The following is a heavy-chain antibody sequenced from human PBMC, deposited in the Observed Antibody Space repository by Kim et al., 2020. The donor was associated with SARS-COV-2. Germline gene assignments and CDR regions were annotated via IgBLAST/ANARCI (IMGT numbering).Heavy chain of an antibody. CDR1: GYTLTELS. J-gene: IGHJ4*02. CDR2: FDPEDGET. CDR3: ARGSSGYYHFDY. D-gene: IGHD3-22*01. Sequence: ASVKVSCKVSGYTLTELSMHWVRQAPGKGLEWMGGFDPEDGETIYAQKFQGRVTMTEDTSTDTAYMELSSLRSEDTAVYYCARGSSGYYHFDYWGQGTLVTVSS. V-gene: IGHV1-24*01.